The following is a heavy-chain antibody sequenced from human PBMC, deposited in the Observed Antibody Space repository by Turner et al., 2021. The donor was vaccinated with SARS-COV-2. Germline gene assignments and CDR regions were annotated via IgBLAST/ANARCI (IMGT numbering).Heavy chain of an antibody. D-gene: IGHD3-16*01. J-gene: IGHJ4*02. V-gene: IGHV4-39*01. CDR2: IYYRGSV. Sequence: QPQLQESGPGLVKPSETLSLTCNVSGDSTSSVIYYWAWIRQSPGGALEVIGSIYYRGSVHANPSLKSRMTMSVDISRNQFSLRLTSVTASDAGVYYCASQAGYYDPDGYYPRRFDHWGRVALITVSS. CDR3: ASQAGYYDPDGYYPRRFDH. CDR1: GDSTSSVIYY.